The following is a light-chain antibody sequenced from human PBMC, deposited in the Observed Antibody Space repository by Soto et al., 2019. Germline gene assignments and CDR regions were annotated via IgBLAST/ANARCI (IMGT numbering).Light chain of an antibody. CDR3: GTWDSSLSAG. J-gene: IGLJ1*01. CDR2: ENN. CDR1: SSKIGNNY. Sequence: QSVLTQPPSVSAAPGQKVTISCSGSSSKIGNNYVSWYQQLPGTAPKLLIYENNKRPSGIPDRFSGSKSGTSATLGITGLQTGDEADYYCGTWDSSLSAGFGTGTKVTVL. V-gene: IGLV1-51*02.